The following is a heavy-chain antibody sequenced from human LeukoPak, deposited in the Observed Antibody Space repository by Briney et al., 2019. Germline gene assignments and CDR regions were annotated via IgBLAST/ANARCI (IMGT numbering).Heavy chain of an antibody. D-gene: IGHD3-22*01. Sequence: PSETLSLTCTVSGGSISSYYWSWIRQPPGKGLEWLGYIYYSGSTNYNPSLKSRVTISVDTSKNQFSLKLSSVTAADTAVYYCARGGSSGYPSLFRYWGQGTLVTVSS. J-gene: IGHJ4*02. CDR3: ARGGSSGYPSLFRY. CDR2: IYYSGST. CDR1: GGSISSYY. V-gene: IGHV4-59*01.